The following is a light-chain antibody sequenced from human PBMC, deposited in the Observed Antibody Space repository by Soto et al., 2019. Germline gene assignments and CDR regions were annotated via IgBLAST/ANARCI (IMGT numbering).Light chain of an antibody. Sequence: EIVLTQAPGTLCLSQGERATLSCRASQSVSSSYLAWYQQKPGQAPRLLIYGASSRATGIPDRFSGSGSGTDFTLSISRLEPEAFAVYYCQQYGSSPPLTFGGGTKVDNK. J-gene: IGKJ4*01. CDR1: QSVSSSY. CDR2: GAS. V-gene: IGKV3-20*01. CDR3: QQYGSSPPLT.